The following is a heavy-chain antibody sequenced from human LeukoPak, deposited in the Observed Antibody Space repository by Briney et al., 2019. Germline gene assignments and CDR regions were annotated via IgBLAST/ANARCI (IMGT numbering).Heavy chain of an antibody. V-gene: IGHV4-39*01. CDR2: IYYSGST. J-gene: IGHJ4*02. Sequence: PSETLSLTCTVSGGSISSSSYYWGWIRQPPGKGLEWIGSIYYSGSTYYNPSLKSRVTISVDTSKNQFSLKLSSVTAADTAVYYCASVYGSGSYDYYFDYWGQGTLVTVSS. D-gene: IGHD1-26*01. CDR1: GGSISSSSYY. CDR3: ASVYGSGSYDYYFDY.